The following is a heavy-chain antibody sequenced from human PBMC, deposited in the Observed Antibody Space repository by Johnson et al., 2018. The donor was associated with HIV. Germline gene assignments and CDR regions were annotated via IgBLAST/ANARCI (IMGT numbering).Heavy chain of an antibody. Sequence: VQLVESGGGVVQPGRSLRLSCAASGFTFDDYTMHWVRQAPGKGLEWVSLISWDGGSTYYADSVKGRFTISRDNSKNSLYLQMNSLRAGDTAVYYCARVTNDAFDIWGQGTMVTVSS. CDR3: ARVTNDAFDI. J-gene: IGHJ3*02. CDR1: GFTFDDYT. V-gene: IGHV3-43*01. CDR2: ISWDGGST.